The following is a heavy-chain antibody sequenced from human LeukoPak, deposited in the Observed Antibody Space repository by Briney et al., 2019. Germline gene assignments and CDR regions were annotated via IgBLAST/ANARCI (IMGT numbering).Heavy chain of an antibody. CDR2: IFGSGGSP. D-gene: IGHD5-18*01. CDR3: GKTTVGYSSGQKPAWPVDY. Sequence: GGSLRLSCEASGFTFGSPAMYWVRQAPGKGLEWVAGIFGSGGSPHYADSVKGRFTISRDNSRNTVYLQINSLRAEDTAVYYCGKTTVGYSSGQKPAWPVDYWGQGTLVTVSS. V-gene: IGHV3-23*01. CDR1: GFTFGSPA. J-gene: IGHJ4*02.